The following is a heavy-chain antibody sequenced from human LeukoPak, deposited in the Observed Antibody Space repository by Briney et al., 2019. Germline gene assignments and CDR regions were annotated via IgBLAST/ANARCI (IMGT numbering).Heavy chain of an antibody. Sequence: ASVKVSCKASGHSFTDYYMHWVRQAPGQGLEWMGWINPNSRGTNYAQKFQGRVTMTRDTSISTAYMEVSRLRSDDTAVYYCARGAVAEQSEYFQYWGQGTLVTVSS. CDR2: INPNSRGT. D-gene: IGHD6-19*01. J-gene: IGHJ1*01. V-gene: IGHV1-2*02. CDR1: GHSFTDYY. CDR3: ARGAVAEQSEYFQY.